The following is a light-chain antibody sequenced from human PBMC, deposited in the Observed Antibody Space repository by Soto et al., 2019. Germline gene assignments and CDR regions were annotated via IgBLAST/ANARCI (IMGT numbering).Light chain of an antibody. J-gene: IGLJ1*01. V-gene: IGLV1-40*01. Sequence: QSALTQPPSVSGAPGQRITISCTGTISNIGSGYDVHWYQQRPGTAPKLLIYGNNNRPSGVPDRFSGSKSDTSASLAINGLQAEDEADYYCQSYDNMVSPDNDVFGPGTKVTVL. CDR2: GNN. CDR1: ISNIGSGYD. CDR3: QSYDNMVSPDNDV.